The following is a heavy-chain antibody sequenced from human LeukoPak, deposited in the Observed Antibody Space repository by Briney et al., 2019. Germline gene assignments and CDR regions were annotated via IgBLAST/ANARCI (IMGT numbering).Heavy chain of an antibody. CDR2: IYHSGST. D-gene: IGHD5-18*01. CDR1: GGSISSINW. Sequence: PSETLSLTCAVSGGSISSINWWSWVRQPPGKGLEWIGEIYHSGSTNYNPSLKSRVTISVDTSKNQFSLKLSSVTAADTAVYYCARDRPEYSYGYKGHGMDVWGQGTTVTVSS. CDR3: ARDRPEYSYGYKGHGMDV. J-gene: IGHJ6*02. V-gene: IGHV4-4*02.